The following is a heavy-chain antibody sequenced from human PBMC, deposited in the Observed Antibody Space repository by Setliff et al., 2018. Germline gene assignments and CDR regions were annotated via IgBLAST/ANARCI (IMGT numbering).Heavy chain of an antibody. Sequence: ASVKVSCKASGYTFTSYGISWVRQAPGQGLEWMGWISAYNGNTNYAQKLQGRVTMTTDTSTSTADMELRSLRSDDTAGYYCEVVGVVRDNYYYYGMDVWGQGTTVTVSS. CDR3: EVVGVVRDNYYYYGMDV. D-gene: IGHD2-15*01. J-gene: IGHJ6*02. V-gene: IGHV1-18*01. CDR1: GYTFTSYG. CDR2: ISAYNGNT.